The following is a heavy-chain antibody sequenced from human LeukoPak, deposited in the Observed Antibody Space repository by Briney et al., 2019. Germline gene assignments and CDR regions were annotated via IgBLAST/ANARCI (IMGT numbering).Heavy chain of an antibody. CDR1: GYSFTSYW. D-gene: IGHD3-22*01. V-gene: IGHV5-51*01. J-gene: IGHJ3*02. CDR2: IYPGDSDT. Sequence: LGESLKISCKGSGYSFTSYWIGWVRQMPGKGLGWMGIIYPGDSDTRYSPSFQGQVTISADKSISTAYLQWSSLKASDTAMYYCARPDYYDSSGYYYVGAFDIWAKGQWSPSLQ. CDR3: ARPDYYDSSGYYYVGAFDI.